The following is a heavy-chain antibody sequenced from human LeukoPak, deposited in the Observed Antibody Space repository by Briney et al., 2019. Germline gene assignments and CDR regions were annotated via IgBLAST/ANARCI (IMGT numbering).Heavy chain of an antibody. D-gene: IGHD2-21*02. CDR1: GFTFSSYA. Sequence: GGSLRLSCAASGFTFSSYAMHRVRQAPGKGLEWVAVISYDGSDKYYADSVKGRFTISRDNSENTLYLQMNSLRAEDTAVYYCARVEMTAYYFDYWGQGTLVTVSS. V-gene: IGHV3-30*04. CDR3: ARVEMTAYYFDY. CDR2: ISYDGSDK. J-gene: IGHJ4*02.